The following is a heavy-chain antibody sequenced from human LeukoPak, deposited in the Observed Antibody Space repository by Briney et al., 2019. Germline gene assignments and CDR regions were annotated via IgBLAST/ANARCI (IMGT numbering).Heavy chain of an antibody. D-gene: IGHD5-18*01. Sequence: KPSETLSLTCAVYGGSFSGYYWSWIRQPPGKGLEWIGEINHSGSTNYNTSLKSRVTISVDTSKNQFSLKLSSVTAADTAVYYCARVRIQLWLRYGMDVWGKGTTVTVSS. CDR2: INHSGST. CDR3: ARVRIQLWLRYGMDV. J-gene: IGHJ6*04. CDR1: GGSFSGYY. V-gene: IGHV4-34*01.